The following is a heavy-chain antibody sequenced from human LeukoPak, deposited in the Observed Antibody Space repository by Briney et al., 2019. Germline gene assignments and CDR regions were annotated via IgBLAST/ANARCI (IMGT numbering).Heavy chain of an antibody. Sequence: SVKVSRKASGGTFSSYAISWVRQAPGQGLEWMGGIIPIFGTANYAQKFQGRVTITTDESTSTAYMELSSLRSEDTAVYYCARSDHSYGYETFDYWGQGTLVTVSS. CDR2: IIPIFGTA. D-gene: IGHD5-18*01. CDR1: GGTFSSYA. CDR3: ARSDHSYGYETFDY. J-gene: IGHJ4*02. V-gene: IGHV1-69*05.